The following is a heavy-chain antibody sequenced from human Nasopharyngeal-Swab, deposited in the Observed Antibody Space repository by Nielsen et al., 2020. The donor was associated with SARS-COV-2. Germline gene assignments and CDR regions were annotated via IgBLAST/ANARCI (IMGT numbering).Heavy chain of an antibody. Sequence: GGSLRLSCAASGFTFSSYAMHWVRQAPGKGLEWVAVISYDGSNKYYADSVKGRFTISRDNSKNTLYLQMNSLRAEDTAVYYCARGVYRGWFDPCGQGTLVTVSS. CDR3: ARGVYRGWFDP. J-gene: IGHJ5*02. CDR1: GFTFSSYA. D-gene: IGHD6-13*01. CDR2: ISYDGSNK. V-gene: IGHV3-30*04.